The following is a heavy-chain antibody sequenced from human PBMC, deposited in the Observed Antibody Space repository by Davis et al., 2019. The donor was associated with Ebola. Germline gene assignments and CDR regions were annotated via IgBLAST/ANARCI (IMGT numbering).Heavy chain of an antibody. J-gene: IGHJ5*02. CDR1: GGTFSSYA. V-gene: IGHV1-69*13. CDR2: IIPVFGTA. CDR3: ARSRITIAPHNWFDP. Sequence: SVKVSCKASGGTFSSYAVSWVRQAPGQGLEWMGGIIPVFGTADYAQKFQGRVTITADESTSTAYMEVGTLRSDDTAVYYCARSRITIAPHNWFDPWGQGTLVTVSS. D-gene: IGHD3-9*01.